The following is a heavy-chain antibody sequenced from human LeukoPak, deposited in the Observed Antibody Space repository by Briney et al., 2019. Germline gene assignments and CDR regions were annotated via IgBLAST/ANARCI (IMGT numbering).Heavy chain of an antibody. CDR2: ISSSSSYI. Sequence: GGSLRLSCAASGFTFSSYSMNWVRQAPGKGLEWVSSISSSSSYIYYADSVKGRFTISRDNAKNSLYLQMNSLRAEDTAVYYCARILPWEAGPDYFDYWGQGTLVTVSS. J-gene: IGHJ4*02. CDR1: GFTFSSYS. CDR3: ARILPWEAGPDYFDY. D-gene: IGHD6-13*01. V-gene: IGHV3-21*01.